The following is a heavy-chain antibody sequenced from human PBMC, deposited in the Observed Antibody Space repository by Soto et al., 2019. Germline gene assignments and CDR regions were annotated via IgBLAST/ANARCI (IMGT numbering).Heavy chain of an antibody. V-gene: IGHV3-74*01. CDR2: INTDGSST. D-gene: IGHD3-10*01. CDR1: GFTFSSFW. CDR3: AKRGVDTFGLSY. J-gene: IGHJ4*02. Sequence: EVQLVESGGGLVQPGGSLRLSCAVSGFTFSSFWMHWVRQAPGEGLVWVSRINTDGSSTSYADSVKGRFTISXXNAXXXXXXXXNSLRVEDTAMYYCAKRGVDTFGLSYWGQGTLVTVSS.